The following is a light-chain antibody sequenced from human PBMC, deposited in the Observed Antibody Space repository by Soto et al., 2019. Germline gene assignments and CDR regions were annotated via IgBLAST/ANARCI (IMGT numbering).Light chain of an antibody. J-gene: IGKJ4*01. V-gene: IGKV3-11*01. CDR1: QSVRGY. CDR2: DAY. Sequence: EIVLTQSPATLSLSPGERATLSCRASQSVRGYIAWYQQKLGQAPRLLISDAYNRAAGVPARFSGSGSGADFTLTISSLEPEDFAVYYCQQRSAWPLTFGGGTKVDIK. CDR3: QQRSAWPLT.